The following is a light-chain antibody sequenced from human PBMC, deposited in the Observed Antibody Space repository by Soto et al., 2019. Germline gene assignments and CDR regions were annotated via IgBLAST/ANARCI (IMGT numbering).Light chain of an antibody. V-gene: IGKV1-5*03. CDR3: QQYNMYWT. J-gene: IGKJ1*01. CDR2: QAS. CDR1: QSINIW. Sequence: DIQMTQSPSTLSASVGDRVTITCRASQSINIWLAWYQQKPGKAPKLLIYQASSLKSGVPSRFSGSGSGTEFTLTISSLQPDDFATYYCQQYNMYWTFGQGTKVDIK.